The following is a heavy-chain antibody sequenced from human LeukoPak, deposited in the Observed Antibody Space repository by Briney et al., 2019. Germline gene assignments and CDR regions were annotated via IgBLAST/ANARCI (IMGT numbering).Heavy chain of an antibody. D-gene: IGHD2-2*01. CDR2: LNHSGGST. V-gene: IGHV1-46*01. Sequence: ASVKVSCKASGYTFTSYYMHWVRQAPGQGLEWMGILNHSGGSTSYAQKFQGRVTMTRDTSTSTVYMELSSLRSEDTAVYYCARERSRSTSFGNWFDPWGQGTLVTVSS. CDR1: GYTFTSYY. CDR3: ARERSRSTSFGNWFDP. J-gene: IGHJ5*02.